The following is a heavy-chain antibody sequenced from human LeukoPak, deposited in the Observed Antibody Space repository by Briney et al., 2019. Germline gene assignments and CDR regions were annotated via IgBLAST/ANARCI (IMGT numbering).Heavy chain of an antibody. Sequence: GGSLRLSCAASGFTFSSYAMSWVRQAPGKGLEWVSAISGSGGSTYYADSVKGRFTISRDNSKNTLYLQMNSLRAEDTAVYYCATPNNWNDHTHDAFDIWGQGTMVTVSS. CDR1: GFTFSSYA. D-gene: IGHD1-20*01. CDR2: ISGSGGST. V-gene: IGHV3-23*01. J-gene: IGHJ3*02. CDR3: ATPNNWNDHTHDAFDI.